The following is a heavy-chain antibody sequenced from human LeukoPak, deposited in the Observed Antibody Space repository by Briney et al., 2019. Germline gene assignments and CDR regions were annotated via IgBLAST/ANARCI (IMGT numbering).Heavy chain of an antibody. CDR2: IYTSGST. CDR1: GGFISSGSYY. V-gene: IGHV4-61*09. CDR3: ARAKLDGTLSQPGYYYYYYMDV. D-gene: IGHD1-1*01. J-gene: IGHJ6*03. Sequence: SQTLSLTCTVSGGFISSGSYYWSWIRQPAGKGLEWIGHIYTSGSTKYNPSLKSRVTISVDTSKKQFSLKLNSVTAADTAVYYCARAKLDGTLSQPGYYYYYYMDVWGKGTTVTVSS.